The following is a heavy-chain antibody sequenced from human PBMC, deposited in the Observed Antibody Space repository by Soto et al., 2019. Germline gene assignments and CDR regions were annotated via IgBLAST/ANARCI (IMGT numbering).Heavy chain of an antibody. CDR1: GFTFNSLS. V-gene: IGHV3-30*04. D-gene: IGHD2-21*02. Sequence: QVQLVESGGGMVQPGTSLRLSCAASGFTFNSLSLHWVRQRPDKGLEWVAVISHDGRVTFYADFVKGRFTVSRDNSKNTIYLQVNSLRAEATAVYYCAREPYGDSQYFDYWGLGTRVTVSS. CDR2: ISHDGRVT. CDR3: AREPYGDSQYFDY. J-gene: IGHJ4*02.